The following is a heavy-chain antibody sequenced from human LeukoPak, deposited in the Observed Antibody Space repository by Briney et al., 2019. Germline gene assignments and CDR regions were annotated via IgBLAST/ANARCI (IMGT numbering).Heavy chain of an antibody. V-gene: IGHV3-74*01. CDR1: GFTFSTYW. J-gene: IGHJ4*02. CDR2: INSDGSTT. Sequence: GGSLRLSCAASGFTFSTYWTHWVRQVPGKGLVWVSRINSDGSTTSYADSVKGRFTISRDNAKNTLYLQMNSLRAEDTAVYCCARDYRSGDSCYYAYWGQGTLVTVSS. CDR3: ARDYRSGDSCYYAY. D-gene: IGHD2-15*01.